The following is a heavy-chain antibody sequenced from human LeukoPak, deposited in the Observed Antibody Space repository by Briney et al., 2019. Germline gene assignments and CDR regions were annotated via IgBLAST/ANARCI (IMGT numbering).Heavy chain of an antibody. CDR1: GFTFSSYA. Sequence: GGSLRLSCAASGFTFSSYAMSWVRQAPGKGLEWVSAISGSGGSTYYADSVKGRFTISRDNSKNTLYLQMNSLRAEDTAVYYCAKDRGGRGKSSGIYFDYWGQGTLVTVSS. J-gene: IGHJ4*02. D-gene: IGHD3-10*01. CDR3: AKDRGGRGKSSGIYFDY. V-gene: IGHV3-23*01. CDR2: ISGSGGST.